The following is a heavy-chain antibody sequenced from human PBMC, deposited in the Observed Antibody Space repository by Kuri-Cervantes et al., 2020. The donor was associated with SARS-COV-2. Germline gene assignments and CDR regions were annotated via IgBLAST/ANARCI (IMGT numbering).Heavy chain of an antibody. D-gene: IGHD4-17*01. CDR3: AKELTDDYGDYGQTYNWFDP. J-gene: IGHJ5*02. Sequence: GESLKISCAASGFTFSTYSMNWVRQAPGKGLEWVSSVSSNSGHIYYADSVKGRFTISRDNAKNSLYLQMNSLRAEDTAVYYCAKELTDDYGDYGQTYNWFDPWGQGTLVTVSS. CDR1: GFTFSTYS. CDR2: VSSNSGHI. V-gene: IGHV3-21*01.